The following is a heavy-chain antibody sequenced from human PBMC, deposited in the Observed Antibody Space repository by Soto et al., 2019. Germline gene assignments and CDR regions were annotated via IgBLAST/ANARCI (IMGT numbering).Heavy chain of an antibody. V-gene: IGHV3-30*18. D-gene: IGHD3-22*01. J-gene: IGHJ6*02. Sequence: GGSLRLSCAASGFTFSSYGMHWVRQAPGKGLEWVAVISYDGSNKYYADSVKGRFTISRDNSKNTLYLQMNSLRAEDTAVYYCAKDLRRITMIVVVMRGMDVWGQGTTVTVSS. CDR1: GFTFSSYG. CDR2: ISYDGSNK. CDR3: AKDLRRITMIVVVMRGMDV.